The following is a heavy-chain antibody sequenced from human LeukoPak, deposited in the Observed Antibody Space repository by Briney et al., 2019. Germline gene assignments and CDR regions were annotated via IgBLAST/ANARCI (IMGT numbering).Heavy chain of an antibody. CDR3: ASSSRPHDYYYYYSMDV. CDR1: GGSISSYY. J-gene: IGHJ6*02. CDR2: IYYSGST. V-gene: IGHV4-59*01. Sequence: PSETLSLTCTVSGGSISSYYWSWIRQPPGKGLEWIGYIYYSGSTNYNPSLKSRVTISVDTSKNQFSLKLSSVTAADTAVYYCASSSRPHDYYYYYSMDVWGQGTTVTVSS. D-gene: IGHD6-13*01.